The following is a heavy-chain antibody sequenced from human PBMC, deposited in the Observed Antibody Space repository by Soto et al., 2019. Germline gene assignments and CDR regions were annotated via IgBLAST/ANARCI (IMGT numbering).Heavy chain of an antibody. Sequence: QVQLVQSGAEVKKPGASVKVSCKASGYTFTSYGISWVRQAPGQGLEWMGWISAYNGNTNYAQKLQGRATMTTDTSTSTAYMELRSLRSDDTAVYYCARISRRSSWYYYYYGMDVWGQGTTVTVSS. CDR2: ISAYNGNT. CDR3: ARISRRSSWYYYYYGMDV. CDR1: GYTFTSYG. D-gene: IGHD6-13*01. V-gene: IGHV1-18*01. J-gene: IGHJ6*02.